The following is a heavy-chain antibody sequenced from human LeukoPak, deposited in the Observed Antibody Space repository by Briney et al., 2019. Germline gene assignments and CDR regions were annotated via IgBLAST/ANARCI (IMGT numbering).Heavy chain of an antibody. CDR2: INPNSGGT. CDR3: ARSLYSGYDLGY. CDR1: GYTCTGYY. J-gene: IGHJ4*02. V-gene: IGHV1-2*02. D-gene: IGHD5-12*01. Sequence: GASVKVSCKASGYTCTGYYMRWVRQAPGQGLEWMGWINPNSGGTNYAQKFQGRVTMTRDTSISTAYMGLSRLRSDDTAVYYCARSLYSGYDLGYWGQGTLVTVSS.